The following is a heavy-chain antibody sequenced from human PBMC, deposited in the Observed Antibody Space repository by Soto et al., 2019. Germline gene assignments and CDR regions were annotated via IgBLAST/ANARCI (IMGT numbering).Heavy chain of an antibody. V-gene: IGHV3-30*18. Sequence: QVQLVESGGGVVHPGRSLRLSCVTSGFRFRSFNMDWLRQTPGKGLEWVAAISHDGSDISYRDSVKGRFTISRDKSKNTLYLQMDSLRPDDAGVYYCAKESLDYYDLGRFYVPAFDYWGQGTPVSVSS. CDR1: GFRFRSFN. CDR2: ISHDGSDI. CDR3: AKESLDYYDLGRFYVPAFDY. J-gene: IGHJ4*02. D-gene: IGHD3-10*01.